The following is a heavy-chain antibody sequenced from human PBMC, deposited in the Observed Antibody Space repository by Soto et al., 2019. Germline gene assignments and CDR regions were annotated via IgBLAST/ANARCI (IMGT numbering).Heavy chain of an antibody. D-gene: IGHD2-15*01. J-gene: IGHJ5*02. Sequence: ASVKVSCKASGYTFTGYYMHWVRQAPGQGLEWMGWINPNSGGTNYAQKFQGWVTMTRDTSINTAYMELSRLRSDDTAVYYCARVAGRGNNWFDPWGQGTLVTVSS. CDR2: INPNSGGT. CDR1: GYTFTGYY. V-gene: IGHV1-2*04. CDR3: ARVAGRGNNWFDP.